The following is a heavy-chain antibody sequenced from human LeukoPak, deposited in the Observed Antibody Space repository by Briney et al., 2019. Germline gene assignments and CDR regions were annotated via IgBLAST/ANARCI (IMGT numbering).Heavy chain of an antibody. D-gene: IGHD2-15*01. CDR1: GGSISSYY. V-gene: IGHV4-59*08. Sequence: ASETLSLTCTVSGGSISSYYWSWIRQPPGKGLEWIGYIYYSGSTNYNPSLKSRVTISVDTSKNQFSLKLSSVTVADTAVYYCARQMVDIVVVVADAFDIWGQGTMVTVSS. CDR3: ARQMVDIVVVVADAFDI. CDR2: IYYSGST. J-gene: IGHJ3*02.